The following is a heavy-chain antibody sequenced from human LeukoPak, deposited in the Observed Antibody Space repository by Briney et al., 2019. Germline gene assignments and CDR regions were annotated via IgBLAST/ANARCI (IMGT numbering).Heavy chain of an antibody. J-gene: IGHJ2*01. V-gene: IGHV1-18*01. CDR3: ARDRGGNSAATAHFDL. CDR2: ISAYNGNT. D-gene: IGHD4-23*01. CDR1: GYTFTSYG. Sequence: ASVKVSCKASGYTFTSYGISWVRQAPGQGLEWMGWISAYNGNTNYAQKLQGRVTMTTDTSTSTAYMELRSLRSDDTAVYYCARDRGGNSAATAHFDLWGRGTLVTVSS.